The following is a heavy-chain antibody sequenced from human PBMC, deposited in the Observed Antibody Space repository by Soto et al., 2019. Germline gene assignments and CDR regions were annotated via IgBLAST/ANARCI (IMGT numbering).Heavy chain of an antibody. Sequence: SETLSLTCAVSGGSISSGGYSWSWIRQPPGKGLEWIGYIYHSGSTYYNPSLKSRVTISVDRSKNQFSLKLSSVTAADTALYYCASVYCSGGSCYPGWFDPWGQGTLVTVS. J-gene: IGHJ5*02. CDR2: IYHSGST. D-gene: IGHD2-15*01. V-gene: IGHV4-30-2*01. CDR1: GGSISSGGYS. CDR3: ASVYCSGGSCYPGWFDP.